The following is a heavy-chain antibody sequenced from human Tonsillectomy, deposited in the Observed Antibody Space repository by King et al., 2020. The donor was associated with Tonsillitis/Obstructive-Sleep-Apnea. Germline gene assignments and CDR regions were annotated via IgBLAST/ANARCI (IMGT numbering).Heavy chain of an antibody. J-gene: IGHJ3*02. V-gene: IGHV4-59*08. Sequence: QLQESGPGLVKPSETLSLTCTVSGGSISSYYWSWIRQPPGKGLEWIGYIYYSGSTNYNPSLKSRVTISVDTSKNQFPLKLSSVTAADTAVYYCATMGIQLWLGAFDIWGQGTMVTVSS. CDR3: ATMGIQLWLGAFDI. CDR1: GGSISSYY. CDR2: IYYSGST. D-gene: IGHD5-18*01.